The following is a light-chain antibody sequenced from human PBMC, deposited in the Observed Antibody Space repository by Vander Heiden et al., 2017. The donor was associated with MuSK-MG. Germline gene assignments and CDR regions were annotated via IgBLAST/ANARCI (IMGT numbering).Light chain of an antibody. Sequence: QSALTQPPSVSAAAGQKVTISCSGSLSKIGSNYVSWYQQFPGKVPRLLIYENDKRPPGMPDRFSASKSGTTGTLGITGLQNGDEGDYYCATWDSSLSCAVFGGGTKVTVL. J-gene: IGLJ3*02. CDR1: LSKIGSNY. CDR2: END. CDR3: ATWDSSLSCAV. V-gene: IGLV1-51*02.